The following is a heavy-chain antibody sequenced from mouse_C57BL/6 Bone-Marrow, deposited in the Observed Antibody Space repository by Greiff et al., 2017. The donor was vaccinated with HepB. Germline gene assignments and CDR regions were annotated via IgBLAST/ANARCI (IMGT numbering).Heavy chain of an antibody. Sequence: VQLQQPGTELVKPGASVKLSCKASGYTFTSYWMHWVKQRPGQGLEWIGNINPSNGGTNYNEKFKSKATLTVDKSSSTAYMQLSSLTSEDSAVYYCARSVFITTVVAPGDWGQGTTLTVSS. V-gene: IGHV1-53*01. D-gene: IGHD1-1*01. J-gene: IGHJ2*01. CDR3: ARSVFITTVVAPGD. CDR1: GYTFTSYW. CDR2: INPSNGGT.